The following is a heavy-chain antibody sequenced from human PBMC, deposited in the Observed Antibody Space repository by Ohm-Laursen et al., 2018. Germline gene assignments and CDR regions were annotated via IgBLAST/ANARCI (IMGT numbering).Heavy chain of an antibody. J-gene: IGHJ3*02. D-gene: IGHD3-3*01. CDR2: IYSGGST. CDR3: ARGVLHDFWSGYQGSSLDAFDI. V-gene: IGHV3-53*01. Sequence: SLRLSCAASGFTVSSNYMSWVRQAPGKGLEWVSVIYSGGSTYYEDSVKGRFTISRDNSKNTLYLQMNSLRAEDTAVYYCARGVLHDFWSGYQGSSLDAFDIWGQGTMVTVSS. CDR1: GFTVSSNY.